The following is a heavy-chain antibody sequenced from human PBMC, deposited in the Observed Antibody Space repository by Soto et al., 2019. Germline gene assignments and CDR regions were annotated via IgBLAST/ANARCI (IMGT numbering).Heavy chain of an antibody. V-gene: IGHV3-30-3*01. J-gene: IGHJ4*02. CDR2: ISYDGSDK. CDR1: GFTFSSYA. Sequence: GSLRLSCAASGFTFSSYAMHWVRQAPGKGLDWVALISYDGSDKDYADSVKGRFTISRDNSRNTLFLQMNSLRAEDTAVYYCARDYYNFYDSSGYYRSPAFWGKGTLV. CDR3: ARDYYNFYDSSGYYRSPAF. D-gene: IGHD3-22*01.